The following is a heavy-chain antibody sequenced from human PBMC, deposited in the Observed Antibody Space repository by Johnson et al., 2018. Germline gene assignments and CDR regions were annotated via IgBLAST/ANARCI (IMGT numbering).Heavy chain of an antibody. CDR2: IHSDGSMT. CDR1: GFPFSRYW. J-gene: IGHJ4*02. V-gene: IGHV3-74*01. Sequence: VQLVQSGGGLVQPGGSLSLSCYGSGFPFSRYWMHWVRQVPGKWPVWVSRIHSDGSMTDYAASVNFRFTITRDNARHTRYLHRNSLRVEDTAVYYCARDFGYASGWSFDYWGQGNLVTGSS. CDR3: ARDFGYASGWSFDY. D-gene: IGHD6-19*01.